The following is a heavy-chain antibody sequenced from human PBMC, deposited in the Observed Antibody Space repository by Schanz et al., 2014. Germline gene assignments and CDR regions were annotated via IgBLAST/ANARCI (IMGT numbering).Heavy chain of an antibody. V-gene: IGHV1-69*02. Sequence: QLQLVQSGAEVKKPGSSVKVSCKPSGGTFSSYTISWMRQAPGQGLEWMGKIIPVLNIASYAQSFQGRVSITADTSTNTAYMELSSLTSEDTALHHCARGQGVYDYWGQGTLVTVSS. D-gene: IGHD2-8*01. CDR3: ARGQGVYDY. J-gene: IGHJ4*02. CDR2: IIPVLNIA. CDR1: GGTFSSYT.